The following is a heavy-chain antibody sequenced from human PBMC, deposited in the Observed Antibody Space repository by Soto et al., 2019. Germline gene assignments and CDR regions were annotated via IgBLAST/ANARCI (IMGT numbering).Heavy chain of an antibody. CDR1: GASISSVDYY. CDR2: IYHSETT. CDR3: ARAGYFYDSSGYYFDAFDI. J-gene: IGHJ3*02. V-gene: IGHV4-30-4*01. D-gene: IGHD3-22*01. Sequence: QVQLQESGPGLVKPSQTLSLTCSVSGASISSVDYYWTWIRQPPGKGLEWIGCIYHSETTYYGPSLKSRVHISLDTSKNHPSLRLNSVTAADTAVYYCARAGYFYDSSGYYFDAFDIWGQGTMVTVSS.